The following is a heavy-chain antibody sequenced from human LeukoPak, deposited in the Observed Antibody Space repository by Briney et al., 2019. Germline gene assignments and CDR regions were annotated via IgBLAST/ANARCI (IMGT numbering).Heavy chain of an antibody. CDR1: GGSISSYY. D-gene: IGHD3-22*01. CDR3: ARHVFTVIVVGYYFDY. CDR2: IYYSGST. V-gene: IGHV4-59*08. Sequence: PSETLSLTCTVSGGSISSYYWSWIRQPPGKGLEWIGYIYYSGSTNYNPSLKSRVTISVDTSKNQFSLKLSSVTAADTAIYYCARHVFTVIVVGYYFDYWGQGTLVTVSS. J-gene: IGHJ4*02.